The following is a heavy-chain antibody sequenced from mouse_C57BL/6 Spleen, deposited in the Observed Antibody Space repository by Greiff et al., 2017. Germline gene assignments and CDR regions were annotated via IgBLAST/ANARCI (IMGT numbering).Heavy chain of an antibody. Sequence: QVQLQQSGAELVKPGASVKISCKASGYAFSSYWMNWVKQRPGKGLEWIGQIYPGDGDTNYNGKFKGKATLTADKSSSTAYMQLSSLTSEDSAVYFCARESLYYGSSYWYFDVWGTGTTVTVSS. CDR3: ARESLYYGSSYWYFDV. CDR1: GYAFSSYW. CDR2: IYPGDGDT. J-gene: IGHJ1*03. D-gene: IGHD1-1*01. V-gene: IGHV1-80*01.